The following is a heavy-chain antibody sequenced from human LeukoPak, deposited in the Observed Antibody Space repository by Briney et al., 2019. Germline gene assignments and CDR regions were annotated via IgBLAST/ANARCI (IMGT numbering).Heavy chain of an antibody. Sequence: AGGSLRLSCAASGFTFSTYGMHWVRQAPGKGLEWVAVISYDGSNKYYADSVKGRFTISRDNAKNSLYLQMNSLRAEDTAVYYCARVRVGYYFDYWGQGTLVTVSS. CDR1: GFTFSTYG. J-gene: IGHJ4*02. CDR2: ISYDGSNK. CDR3: ARVRVGYYFDY. V-gene: IGHV3-30*03. D-gene: IGHD1-14*01.